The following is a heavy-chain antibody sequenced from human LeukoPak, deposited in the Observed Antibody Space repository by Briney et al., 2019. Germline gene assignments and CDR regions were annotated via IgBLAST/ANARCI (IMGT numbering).Heavy chain of an antibody. J-gene: IGHJ3*01. V-gene: IGHV4-59*01. CDR3: AREKSPERKTWLQLGAFDV. CDR1: GGSISSYY. CDR2: IYYSGST. D-gene: IGHD5-24*01. Sequence: SETLSLTCTVSGGSISSYYWSWIRQPPGKGLEWIGYIYYSGSTNYNPSLKSRVTISVDTSKNQFSLKLSSVTAADTAVYYCAREKSPERKTWLQLGAFDVWGQGTVVTVSS.